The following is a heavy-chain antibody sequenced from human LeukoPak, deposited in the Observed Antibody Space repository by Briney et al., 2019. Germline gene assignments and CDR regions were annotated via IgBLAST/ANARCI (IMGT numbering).Heavy chain of an antibody. CDR2: MNPNSGNT. J-gene: IGHJ4*02. D-gene: IGHD3-10*01. V-gene: IGHV1-8*01. CDR1: GYTFTSCD. CDR3: ARGLRRFGESYDY. Sequence: ASVKVSCKASGYTFTSCDINWVRQATGQGLEWMGWMNPNSGNTGYAQKFQGRVTMTRNTSISTAYMELSSLRSEDSAVYYCARGLRRFGESYDYWGQGTLVTVSS.